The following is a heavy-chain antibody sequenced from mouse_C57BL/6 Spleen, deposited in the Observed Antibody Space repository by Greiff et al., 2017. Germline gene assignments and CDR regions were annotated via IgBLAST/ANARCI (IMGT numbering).Heavy chain of an antibody. J-gene: IGHJ3*01. CDR2: IDPETGGT. V-gene: IGHV1-15*01. CDR1: GYTFTDYE. Sequence: VQLVESGAELVRPGASVTLSCKASGYTFTDYEMHWVKQTPVHGLEWIGAIDPETGGTAYNQKFKGKAILTADKSSSTAYMELRSLTSEDSAVYYCTRDGSGYFAYWGQGTLVTVSA. D-gene: IGHD3-2*02. CDR3: TRDGSGYFAY.